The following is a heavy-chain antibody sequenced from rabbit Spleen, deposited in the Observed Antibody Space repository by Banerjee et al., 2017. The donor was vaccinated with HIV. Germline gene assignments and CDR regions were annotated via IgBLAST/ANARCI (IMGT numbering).Heavy chain of an antibody. CDR1: GFTFSSSDY. D-gene: IGHD1-1*01. J-gene: IGHJ6*01. V-gene: IGHV1S40*01. Sequence: QSLEESGGDLVQPGGSLTLTCKASGFTFSSSDYMCWVRQAPGKGLEWIACIDSGSSGFTYFATWAKGRFTISKTSSTTVTLQMTRLTAADTATYFCARDTSSSFSSYGMDLWGPGTLVTVS. CDR2: IDSGSSGFT. CDR3: ARDTSSSFSSYGMDL.